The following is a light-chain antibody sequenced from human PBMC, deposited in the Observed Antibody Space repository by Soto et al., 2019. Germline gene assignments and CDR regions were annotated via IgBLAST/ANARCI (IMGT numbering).Light chain of an antibody. V-gene: IGKV3-20*01. CDR3: QQYSSSPLT. J-gene: IGKJ1*01. CDR2: GAS. CDR1: QSVSSSL. Sequence: DIVLTQSPGTLSLSPGERATLSCRASQSVSSSLLAWYQQKPGQAPRLLIYGASSRATGIPDRFSGSGSGTDFTLTINRLEPEDFAVYYCQQYSSSPLTFGQGTKVEIK.